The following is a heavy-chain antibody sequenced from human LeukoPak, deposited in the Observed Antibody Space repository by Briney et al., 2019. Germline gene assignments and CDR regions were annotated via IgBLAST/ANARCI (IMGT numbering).Heavy chain of an antibody. J-gene: IGHJ4*02. Sequence: GGSLRLSCTASGLTVSSNYMTWVRQAPGKGLEWVSLIYSGGDTYYADSVKGRFTISINNSKNTLYLQMNSLRAEDTAVYYCARVVVGLTYYFDYWGQGTLVTVSS. D-gene: IGHD1-26*01. CDR1: GLTVSSNY. CDR2: IYSGGDT. CDR3: ARVVVGLTYYFDY. V-gene: IGHV3-53*01.